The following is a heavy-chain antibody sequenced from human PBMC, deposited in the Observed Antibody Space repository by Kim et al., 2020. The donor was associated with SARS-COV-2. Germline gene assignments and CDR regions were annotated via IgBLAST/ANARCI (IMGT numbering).Heavy chain of an antibody. Sequence: GGSLRLSCAASGFTFSNYYMAWIRQAPGKGLEWVSYISSSRSDTNYADSVKGRFTISRDNAKNSLYLQMNSLRAEDTAVYYCARGGYDYVWGSYREFYYYYVMYVGGQGPTVTVSS. CDR1: GFTFSNYY. J-gene: IGHJ6*02. CDR2: ISSSRSDT. V-gene: IGHV3-11*05. CDR3: ARGGYDYVWGSYREFYYYYVMYV. D-gene: IGHD3-16*02.